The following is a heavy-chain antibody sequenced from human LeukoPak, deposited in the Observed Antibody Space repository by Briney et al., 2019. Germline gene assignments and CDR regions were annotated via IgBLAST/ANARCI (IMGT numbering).Heavy chain of an antibody. CDR2: INHSGST. J-gene: IGHJ4*02. D-gene: IGHD3-22*01. CDR3: ARYAYDSSGYYSFDY. V-gene: IGHV4-34*01. CDR1: GGSFSGYY. Sequence: SETLSLTCAVYGGSFSGYYWSWIRQPPGKGLEWIGEINHSGSTNYTPSLKSRVTISVDTSKTQFSLKLSSVTAADTAVYYCARYAYDSSGYYSFDYWGQGTLVTVSS.